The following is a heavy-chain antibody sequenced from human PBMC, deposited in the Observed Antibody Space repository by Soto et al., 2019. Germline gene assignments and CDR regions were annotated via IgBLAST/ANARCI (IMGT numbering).Heavy chain of an antibody. J-gene: IGHJ5*02. Sequence: EVKLLESGGGLVQPGGSLRLSCAASGFTFSSYAMSWVRQGPGKGLEWVSSITGGGENTNYADSVKGRFTISRDNYKXXXXXXXXXXXXXXXXXXXXXXXXXXXXXXXXXFDPWGQGTLVTVSS. CDR3: XXXXXXXXXXXXXFDP. CDR1: GFTFSSYA. CDR2: ITGGGENT. V-gene: IGHV3-23*01.